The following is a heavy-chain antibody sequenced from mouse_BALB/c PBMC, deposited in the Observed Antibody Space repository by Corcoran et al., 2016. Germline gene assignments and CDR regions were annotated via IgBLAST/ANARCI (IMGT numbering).Heavy chain of an antibody. CDR2: INTYTGEP. CDR1: GYTFTNYG. D-gene: IGHD1-1*01. V-gene: IGHV9-3-1*01. CDR3: ARFDYGSSYWYFDV. J-gene: IGHJ1*01. Sequence: QIQLVQSGPELKKPGETVKISCKASGYTFTNYGMNWVKQAPGKGLKWMGWINTYTGEPTYADDFKGRFAFSLETSASTAYLQINNLKNEDTATYFWARFDYGSSYWYFDVWGAGTTVTVSS.